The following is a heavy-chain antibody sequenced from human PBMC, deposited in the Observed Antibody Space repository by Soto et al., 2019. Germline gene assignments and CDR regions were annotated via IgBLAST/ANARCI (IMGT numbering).Heavy chain of an antibody. J-gene: IGHJ5*02. V-gene: IGHV1-8*01. CDR2: MNPNSGNT. D-gene: IGHD3-9*01. Sequence: QVQLVQSGAEVKKPGASVKVSCKASGYTFTSYDINWVRQATGQGLEWLGWMNPNSGNTGYAQKFQGRVTMTRSTSISTDYMELSSLRYEDTAVYYCARGRSYFYWLWVPTSHWFDPWGQGTLVTVSS. CDR1: GYTFTSYD. CDR3: ARGRSYFYWLWVPTSHWFDP.